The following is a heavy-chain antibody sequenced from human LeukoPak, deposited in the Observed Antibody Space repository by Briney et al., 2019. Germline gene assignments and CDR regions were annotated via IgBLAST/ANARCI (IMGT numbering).Heavy chain of an antibody. CDR1: GYSFSIFG. CDR2: ISASNGNT. V-gene: IGHV1-18*01. J-gene: IGHJ4*02. D-gene: IGHD4-17*01. Sequence: ASVKVSCKASGYSFSIFGISWVRQAPGQGLEWMGWISASNGNTKYVQKFQGRVTMTTDTSTSTAYMELRSLTSDDTAVYYCARAGAAVTTHYDYWGQGTVVTVSS. CDR3: ARAGAAVTTHYDY.